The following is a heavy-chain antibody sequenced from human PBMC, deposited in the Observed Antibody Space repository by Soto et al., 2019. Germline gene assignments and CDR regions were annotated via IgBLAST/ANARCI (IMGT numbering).Heavy chain of an antibody. J-gene: IGHJ4*02. D-gene: IGHD3-22*01. V-gene: IGHV3-33*01. CDR2: IWYDGSKK. CDR1: GLTLSSYA. Sequence: QVQLVESGGAVVQPGSSLRLSGAASGLTLSSYAMHWVRQAPGKGLGWGAVIWYDGSKKYYADSVKGRFTISRDNSKNTLYLQMNSLRAEDTAVYYCARDRDYYDSSGYYPGYWGQGTLVTVSS. CDR3: ARDRDYYDSSGYYPGY.